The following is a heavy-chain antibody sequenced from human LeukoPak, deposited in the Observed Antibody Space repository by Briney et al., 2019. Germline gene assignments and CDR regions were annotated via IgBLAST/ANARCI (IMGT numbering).Heavy chain of an antibody. D-gene: IGHD3-9*01. CDR3: ATDRYDY. CDR2: INPSGDGT. Sequence: ASVKVSCKASGHTFTTYYVHLVRQAPGQGLEWMGVINPSGDGTNYPQRFQGRVTLTRDTSTSTVYMELSSLRSEDTAIYYCATDRYDYWGQGTLVTVSS. V-gene: IGHV1-46*01. J-gene: IGHJ4*02. CDR1: GHTFTTYY.